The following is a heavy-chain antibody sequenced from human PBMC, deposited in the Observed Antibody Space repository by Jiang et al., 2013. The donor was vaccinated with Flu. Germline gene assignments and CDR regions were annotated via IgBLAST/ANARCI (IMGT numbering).Heavy chain of an antibody. D-gene: IGHD6-19*01. CDR3: ARDLRYSSGWSSGWYFDY. Sequence: SQTLSLTCAISGDSVSSNSVAWNWIRQSPSRGLEWLGRTYYRSKWYNDYAVSVKSRITINPDTSKNQFSLQLNSVTPEDTAVYYCARDLRYSSGWSSGWYFDYWGQGTLVTVSS. CDR1: GDSVSSNSVA. V-gene: IGHV6-1*01. J-gene: IGHJ4*02. CDR2: TYYRSKWYN.